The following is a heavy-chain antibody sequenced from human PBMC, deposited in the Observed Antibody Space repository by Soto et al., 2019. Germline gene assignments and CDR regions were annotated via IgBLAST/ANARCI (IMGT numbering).Heavy chain of an antibody. V-gene: IGHV3-21*01. D-gene: IGHD3-16*01. CDR2: ISSSSSYI. CDR3: ARVWGEVYGMDV. J-gene: IGHJ6*02. CDR1: GFTFSSYS. Sequence: EVQLVESGGGLVKPGGSLRLSCAASGFTFSSYSMNWVRQAPGKGLEWVSSISSSSSYIYYADSVKGRFTISRDNAKNSLYLQMNSLRAEDTAVYYCARVWGEVYGMDVWGQGTTVTVSS.